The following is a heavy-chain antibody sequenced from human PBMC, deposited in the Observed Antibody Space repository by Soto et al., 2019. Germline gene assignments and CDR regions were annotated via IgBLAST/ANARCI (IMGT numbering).Heavy chain of an antibody. J-gene: IGHJ4*02. CDR3: AKVITMIVVAPNDY. D-gene: IGHD3-22*01. Sequence: GGSLRLSCAASGFTFSSYAMSWVRQAPGKGLEWVSAISGSGGSTYYADSVKGRFTISRDNSKNTLYLQMNSLRAEDTAVYYCAKVITMIVVAPNDYWGQGTLVTVSS. CDR2: ISGSGGST. V-gene: IGHV3-23*01. CDR1: GFTFSSYA.